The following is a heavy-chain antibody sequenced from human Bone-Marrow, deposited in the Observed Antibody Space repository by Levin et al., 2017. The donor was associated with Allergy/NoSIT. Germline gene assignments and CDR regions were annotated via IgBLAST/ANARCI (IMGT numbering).Heavy chain of an antibody. CDR1: GGTFSSYA. J-gene: IGHJ6*02. D-gene: IGHD3-22*01. V-gene: IGHV1-69*13. Sequence: SVKVSCKASGGTFSSYAISWVRQAPGQGLEWMGGIIPIFGTANYAQKFQGRVTITADESTSTAYMELSSLRSEDTAVYYCARAGTDYYDSDHQNYYYYGMDGWGQGTTVTVSS. CDR3: ARAGTDYYDSDHQNYYYYGMDG. CDR2: IIPIFGTA.